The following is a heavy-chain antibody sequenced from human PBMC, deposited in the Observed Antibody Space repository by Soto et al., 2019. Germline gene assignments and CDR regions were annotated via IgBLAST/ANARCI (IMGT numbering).Heavy chain of an antibody. Sequence: PSETLSLTCAVSGYSISSGYYWAWIRQPPGKGLEWIGTIYHSGITYYNPSLNSRVTISVDTSKNQFSLKLSSVTASDTAVYYCARGRGDDGYWFDPWGQGTLVTVSS. CDR3: ARGRGDDGYWFDP. J-gene: IGHJ5*02. CDR1: GYSISSGYY. D-gene: IGHD1-1*01. V-gene: IGHV4-38-2*01. CDR2: IYHSGIT.